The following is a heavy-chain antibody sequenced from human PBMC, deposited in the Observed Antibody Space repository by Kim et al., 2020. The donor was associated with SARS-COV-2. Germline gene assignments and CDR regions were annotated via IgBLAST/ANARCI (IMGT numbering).Heavy chain of an antibody. J-gene: IGHJ4*02. CDR1: GYSFTSYW. D-gene: IGHD3-9*01. CDR3: ARRLGLTGYSNREYYFDY. V-gene: IGHV5-51*01. Sequence: GESLKISCKGSGYSFTSYWIGWVRQMPGKGLEWMGIIYPGDSDTRYSPSFQGQVTISADKSIGTAFLQWSSLKASDTAIYYCARRLGLTGYSNREYYFDYWGQGTLVTVSS. CDR2: IYPGDSDT.